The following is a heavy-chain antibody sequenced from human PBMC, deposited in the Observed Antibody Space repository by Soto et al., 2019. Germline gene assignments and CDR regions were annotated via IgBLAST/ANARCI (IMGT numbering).Heavy chain of an antibody. V-gene: IGHV1-3*01. CDR1: GYTFTSYA. CDR2: INAGNGNT. Sequence: QVQLVQSGAEVKKPGASVKVSCKASGYTFTSYAMHWVRQAPGQRLEWMGWINAGNGNTKYSQKFQGRVTSTRDTSASTAYMELSSLRSEDTAVYYCARVGKYCSGGSCNEFDYWGQGTLVTVSS. J-gene: IGHJ4*02. CDR3: ARVGKYCSGGSCNEFDY. D-gene: IGHD2-15*01.